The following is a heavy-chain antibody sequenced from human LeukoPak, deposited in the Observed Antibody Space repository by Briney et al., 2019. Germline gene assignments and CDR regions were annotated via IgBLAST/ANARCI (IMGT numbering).Heavy chain of an antibody. J-gene: IGHJ3*02. V-gene: IGHV3-23*01. CDR1: GFTFSTYA. CDR2: ISSSGGST. Sequence: PGGSLRLSCAASGFTFSTYAMTWVRQAPGKGLNWVSAISSSGGSTFYADSVKGRFTISRDNSKNTLYLQIDSLRAEDTALYYCAKSPTVDAAFDIWGQGTMVTVSS. CDR3: AKSPTVDAAFDI. D-gene: IGHD4-23*01.